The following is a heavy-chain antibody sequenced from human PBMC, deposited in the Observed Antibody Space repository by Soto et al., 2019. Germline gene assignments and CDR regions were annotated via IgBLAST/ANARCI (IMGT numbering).Heavy chain of an antibody. CDR1: GFTFSSYI. CDR2: ISGSGDST. Sequence: EVQLLESGGGLVQPGGSLRLSCAASGFTFSSYIMTWVRQAPGKGLEWVSSISGSGDSTYYADSVKGRFTISRDNSKNTLYLQMNSLRAEDTAIYYCAKAHSSTTWPYYFDYWGQGTLVTVSS. CDR3: AKAHSSTTWPYYFDY. J-gene: IGHJ4*02. V-gene: IGHV3-23*01. D-gene: IGHD6-13*01.